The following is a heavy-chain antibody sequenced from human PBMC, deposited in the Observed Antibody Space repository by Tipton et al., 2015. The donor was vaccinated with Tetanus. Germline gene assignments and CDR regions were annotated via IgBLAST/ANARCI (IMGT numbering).Heavy chain of an antibody. V-gene: IGHV1-46*01. CDR3: ARGVRGIISMIDAFDI. CDR1: GYTFTSYY. J-gene: IGHJ3*02. CDR2: INPSGGST. D-gene: IGHD3-22*01. Sequence: QVQLVQSGAEVKKPGASVKVSCKASGYTFTSYYMHWVRQAPGQGLEWMGIINPSGGSTSYAQKFQGRVTMTRDTSTSTVYMELSSLRSEDTAVYYCARGVRGIISMIDAFDIWGQGTMVTVSS.